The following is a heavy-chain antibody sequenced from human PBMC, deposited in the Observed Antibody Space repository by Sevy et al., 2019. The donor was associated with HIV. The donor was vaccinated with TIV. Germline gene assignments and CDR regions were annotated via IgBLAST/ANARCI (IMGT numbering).Heavy chain of an antibody. CDR3: ARVWGIVVVPADYMDV. CDR1: GFTFSSYW. CDR2: IKQDGSEK. D-gene: IGHD2-2*01. V-gene: IGHV3-7*01. Sequence: GGYLRLSCAASGFTFSSYWMSWVRQAPGKGLEWVANIKQDGSEKYYVDSVKGRFTISRDNAKNSLYLQMNSLRAEDTAVYYCARVWGIVVVPADYMDVWGKGTTVTVSS. J-gene: IGHJ6*03.